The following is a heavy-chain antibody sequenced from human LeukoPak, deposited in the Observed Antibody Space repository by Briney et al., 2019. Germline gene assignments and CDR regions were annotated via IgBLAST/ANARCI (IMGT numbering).Heavy chain of an antibody. J-gene: IGHJ4*02. V-gene: IGHV1-2*02. CDR2: IDPNSGGT. Sequence: ASVKVSCKASGYTFTDSYMHWVRQAPGQGLEWMGWIDPNSGGTRYAQKFQGRVIMTRDTSISTANMELSRLTSDDTAVYYCAPDHSSILWGQGTLVTVSS. CDR1: GYTFTDSY. CDR3: APDHSSIL. D-gene: IGHD1-14*01.